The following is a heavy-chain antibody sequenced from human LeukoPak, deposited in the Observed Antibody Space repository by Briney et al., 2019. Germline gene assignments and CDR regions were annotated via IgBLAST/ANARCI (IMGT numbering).Heavy chain of an antibody. D-gene: IGHD4-17*01. CDR1: GGTFSSYA. J-gene: IGHJ5*02. Sequence: SVKVSCKASGGTFSSYAISWVRQAPGQGLEWMGGIIPIFGTANYAQKFQGRVTITADKSTSTAYMELSSLRSEDTAVYYCARDFGEVDYGDYLPFDPWGQGTLVTVSS. CDR2: IIPIFGTA. CDR3: ARDFGEVDYGDYLPFDP. V-gene: IGHV1-69*06.